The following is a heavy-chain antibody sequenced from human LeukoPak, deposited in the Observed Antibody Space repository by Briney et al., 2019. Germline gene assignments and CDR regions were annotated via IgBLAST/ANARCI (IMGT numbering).Heavy chain of an antibody. CDR3: ARDLWRYDSSGYSYFDL. V-gene: IGHV4-59*01. Sequence: KSSETLSLTCTVSGGSISSYYWSWIRQPPGKGLEWIGYIYYSGSTNYNPSLKSRVTISVDTSKNQFSLKLSSVTAADTAVYYCARDLWRYDSSGYSYFDLWGQGVLVTVSS. J-gene: IGHJ4*02. CDR2: IYYSGST. D-gene: IGHD3-22*01. CDR1: GGSISSYY.